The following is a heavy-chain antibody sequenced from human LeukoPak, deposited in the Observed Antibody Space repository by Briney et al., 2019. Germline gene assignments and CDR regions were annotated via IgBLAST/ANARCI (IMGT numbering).Heavy chain of an antibody. CDR1: GFIFNSHG. CDR2: ISDDGSKG. Sequence: GGSLRLSCAASGFIFNSHGMHWVRQAPDKGLEWVAVISDDGSKGYYADSVKGRFTISRENSKNVLYLQMSSLRAEDTAVYYCAKDYNRGLPDYWGQGTLVIVSS. J-gene: IGHJ4*02. CDR3: AKDYNRGLPDY. D-gene: IGHD2-21*01. V-gene: IGHV3-30*18.